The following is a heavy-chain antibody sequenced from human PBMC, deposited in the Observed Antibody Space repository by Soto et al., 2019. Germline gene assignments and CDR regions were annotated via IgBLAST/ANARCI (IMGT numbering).Heavy chain of an antibody. V-gene: IGHV3-30-3*01. CDR1: GFTFSSYA. J-gene: IGHJ3*02. CDR2: ISYDGSNK. CDR3: ARDLLEAFDI. Sequence: GGSLRLSCAASGFTFSSYAMSWVRQAPGKGLEWVAVISYDGSNKYYADSVKGRFTISRDNSKNTLYLQMNSLRAEDTAVYYCARDLLEAFDIWGQGTMVTVSS.